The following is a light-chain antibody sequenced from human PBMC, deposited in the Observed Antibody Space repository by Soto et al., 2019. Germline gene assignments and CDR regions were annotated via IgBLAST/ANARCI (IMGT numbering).Light chain of an antibody. CDR2: DVS. J-gene: IGLJ1*01. CDR1: SSVVGGYNY. V-gene: IGLV2-11*01. Sequence: QSALNQPRSVSGSPGQSVTISCTGTSSVVGGYNYVSWYQQHPGKAPKLMIYDVSKRPSGVPDRFSGSKSGNTASLTISGLQAEDEADYYCCSYAGSYTFVFGTGTKVTVL. CDR3: CSYAGSYTFV.